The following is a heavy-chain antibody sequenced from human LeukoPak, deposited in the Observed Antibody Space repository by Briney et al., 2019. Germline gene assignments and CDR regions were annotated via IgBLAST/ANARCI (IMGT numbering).Heavy chain of an antibody. Sequence: GGSLRLSCAASGFTFSDYYMSWIRQAPGKGLEWVSYISSSSGYTNYADSVKGRFSISRDNAKNSLYLQMNSLRAEDTAVFYCARAASSSGWYYFDYWGQGTQVTVSS. D-gene: IGHD6-19*01. V-gene: IGHV3-11*06. CDR2: ISSSSGYT. CDR1: GFTFSDYY. J-gene: IGHJ4*02. CDR3: ARAASSSGWYYFDY.